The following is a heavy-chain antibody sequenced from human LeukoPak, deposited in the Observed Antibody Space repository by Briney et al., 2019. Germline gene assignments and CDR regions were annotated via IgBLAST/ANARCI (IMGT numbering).Heavy chain of an antibody. CDR3: AKLPGGVLLWFGEFSIDY. CDR2: ISGSGGST. D-gene: IGHD3-10*01. Sequence: GGSLRLSCAASGFTFSSYAMSWVRQAQGKGLEWVSAISGSGGSTYYADSVKGRFTISRDNSKNTLYLQMNSLRAEDTAVYYCAKLPGGVLLWFGEFSIDYWGQGTLVTVSS. J-gene: IGHJ4*02. V-gene: IGHV3-23*01. CDR1: GFTFSSYA.